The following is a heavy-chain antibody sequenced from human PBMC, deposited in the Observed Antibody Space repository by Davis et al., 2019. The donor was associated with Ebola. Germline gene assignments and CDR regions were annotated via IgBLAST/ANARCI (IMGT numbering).Heavy chain of an antibody. CDR2: GYYGGRT. V-gene: IGHV4-59*11. Sequence: SETLSLTCTVSGGSIRTHYWSWIRQSPGKGLEWIGYGYYGGRTDYNPSLKSRAIISVDTSKNQFSLKLSSVTAADTAVYYCARVNYDFWSGYANWFDPWGQGTLVTVSS. CDR3: ARVNYDFWSGYANWFDP. CDR1: GGSIRTHY. D-gene: IGHD3-3*01. J-gene: IGHJ5*02.